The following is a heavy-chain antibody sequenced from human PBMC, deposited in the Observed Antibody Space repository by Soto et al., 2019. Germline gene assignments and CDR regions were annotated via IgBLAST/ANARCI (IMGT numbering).Heavy chain of an antibody. D-gene: IGHD6-19*01. CDR1: GFTFSSND. V-gene: IGHV3-23*01. Sequence: GGSLRLSCSASGFTFSSNDMSWVRQAPGKGLEWVSTISGSGDSTYYADSVKGRFTISRDNSKNTLYLQVNSLRAEDTAVYYCATPPYWFNSGWYVGFDYWGQGTLVTLSS. J-gene: IGHJ4*02. CDR2: ISGSGDST. CDR3: ATPPYWFNSGWYVGFDY.